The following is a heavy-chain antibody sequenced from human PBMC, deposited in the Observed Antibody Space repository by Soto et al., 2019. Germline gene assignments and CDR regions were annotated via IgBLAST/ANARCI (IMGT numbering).Heavy chain of an antibody. CDR1: GGSISSYY. J-gene: IGHJ5*02. Sequence: PSETLSLTCTVSGGSISSYYWSWIRQPPGKGLEWIGYIYYSGSTNYNPSLKSRVTISVDTSKNQFSLKLSSVTAADTAVYYCARHLEVVARDNWFDPWGQGTLVTVSS. CDR2: IYYSGST. D-gene: IGHD2-15*01. CDR3: ARHLEVVARDNWFDP. V-gene: IGHV4-59*08.